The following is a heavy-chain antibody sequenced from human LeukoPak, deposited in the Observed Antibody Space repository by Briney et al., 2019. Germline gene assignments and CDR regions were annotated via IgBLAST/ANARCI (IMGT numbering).Heavy chain of an antibody. J-gene: IGHJ4*02. CDR1: GGTFSSYA. Sequence: VASVKVSCKASGGTFSSYAISWVRQAPGQGLEWMGGIIPIFGTANYAQKFQGRVTITADESTSTAYMELSSLRSEDTAVYYCARALDYYDSSGRTFDYWSQGTLVTVSS. D-gene: IGHD3-22*01. CDR3: ARALDYYDSSGRTFDY. V-gene: IGHV1-69*13. CDR2: IIPIFGTA.